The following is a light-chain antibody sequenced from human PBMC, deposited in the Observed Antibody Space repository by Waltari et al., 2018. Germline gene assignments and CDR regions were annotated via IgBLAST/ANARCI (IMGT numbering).Light chain of an antibody. V-gene: IGLV2-14*03. CDR2: DVT. CDR1: SGDVGASNY. CDR3: CSYISSTITWV. J-gene: IGLJ3*02. Sequence: QSALTQPASVSGSPGQSITIPCTGASGDVGASNYVSWYQQHPGKASKLMIYDVTVRPAGFPHRFSGSKSGNTSSLTISGRRAEDEADYYCCSYISSTITWVFGVGTKLTVL.